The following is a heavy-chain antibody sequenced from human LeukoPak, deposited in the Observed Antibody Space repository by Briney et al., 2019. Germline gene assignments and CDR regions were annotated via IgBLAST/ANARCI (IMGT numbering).Heavy chain of an antibody. CDR2: INHSGST. V-gene: IGHV4-34*01. CDR3: ARHALARYGSPFDY. D-gene: IGHD1-26*01. J-gene: IGHJ4*02. Sequence: PSETLSLTCAVYGGSFSGYYWSWIRQPPGKGLEWIGEINHSGSTNYNPSLKSRVTISVDTSKSQFSLKVSSVTAADTALYYCARHALARYGSPFDYWGQGTVVTVSS. CDR1: GGSFSGYY.